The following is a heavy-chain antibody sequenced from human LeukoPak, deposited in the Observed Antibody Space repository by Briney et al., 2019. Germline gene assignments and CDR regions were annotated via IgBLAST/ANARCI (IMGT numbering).Heavy chain of an antibody. CDR2: ISYDGSNK. V-gene: IGHV3-30*03. CDR3: ARGPDTAMVYDY. D-gene: IGHD5-18*01. J-gene: IGHJ4*02. Sequence: GGSLRLSCAASGFTFSSYGMHWVRQAPGKGLEWVAVISYDGSNKYYADSVKGRFTISRDNSKNTLYLQMNSLRAEDTAVYYCARGPDTAMVYDYWGQGTLVTVSS. CDR1: GFTFSSYG.